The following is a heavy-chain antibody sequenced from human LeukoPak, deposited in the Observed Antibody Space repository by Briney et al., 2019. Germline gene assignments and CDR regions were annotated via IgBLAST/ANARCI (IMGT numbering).Heavy chain of an antibody. CDR2: LSYSGGT. CDR1: GDSIRSNY. Sequence: SETLSPTCTVSGDSIRSNYWSWIRQPPGKGLEWIGHLSYSGGTNYNPSLKSRVTMSVDTSNNRFSLKLSSVTAADTAIYYCARGYSDASGIPDYWGQATLVTVSS. D-gene: IGHD1-26*01. J-gene: IGHJ4*02. V-gene: IGHV4-59*08. CDR3: ARGYSDASGIPDY.